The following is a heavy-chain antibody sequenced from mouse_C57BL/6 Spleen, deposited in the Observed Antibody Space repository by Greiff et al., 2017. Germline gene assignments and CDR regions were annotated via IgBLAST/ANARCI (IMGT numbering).Heavy chain of an antibody. Sequence: VQLQQSGPELVKPGASVKISCTASGYSFTDYNMNWVKQSNGKSLEWIGVINPNYGTTSYNQKFKGKATLPVDQSSSTAYMQLNSLTSEDSAVYYGALYYGYDPYYYAMDYWGQGTSVTVSS. CDR2: INPNYGTT. CDR1: GYSFTDYN. D-gene: IGHD2-2*01. CDR3: ALYYGYDPYYYAMDY. J-gene: IGHJ4*01. V-gene: IGHV1-39*01.